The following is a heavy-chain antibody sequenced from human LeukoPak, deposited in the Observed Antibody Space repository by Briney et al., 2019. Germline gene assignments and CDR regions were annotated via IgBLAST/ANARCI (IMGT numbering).Heavy chain of an antibody. CDR1: RFTFSSYV. V-gene: IGHV3-30*02. D-gene: IGHD5-18*01. CDR2: IRYDGSNK. J-gene: IGHJ4*02. CDR3: AREEVVDTAMGIPFDY. Sequence: GGSLRLSCAASRFTFSSYVMHWVRQAPGKGLEGVAFIRYDGSNKYYADSVKGGFTISRDNSKNTLYLQMNSLRSEDTAVDYCAREEVVDTAMGIPFDYWGQGTLVTVSS.